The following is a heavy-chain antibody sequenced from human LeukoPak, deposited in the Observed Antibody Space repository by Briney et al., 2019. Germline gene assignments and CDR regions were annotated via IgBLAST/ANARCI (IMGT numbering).Heavy chain of an antibody. Sequence: GGSLRLSCAASGFTFSSFWMHWVRHAPGQGPVWVSGIKTDGSDTRYADSVKGRFTISRDNAKSTLYLQMNSLRAEDTAMYYCARDFKDVSPWGPGTLVTVSS. J-gene: IGHJ5*02. V-gene: IGHV3-74*01. CDR1: GFTFSSFW. CDR2: IKTDGSDT. CDR3: ARDFKDVSP.